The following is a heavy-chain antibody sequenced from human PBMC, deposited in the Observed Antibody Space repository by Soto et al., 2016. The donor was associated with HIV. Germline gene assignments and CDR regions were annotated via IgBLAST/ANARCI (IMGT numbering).Heavy chain of an antibody. V-gene: IGHV3-30*04. Sequence: VQLVESGGGVVQPGRSLRLSCAASGFTFSSYAMHWVRQAPGKGLEWVAVISYDGSNKYYADSVKGRFTISRDNSKNTLYLQMNSLRAEDTAVCYCARGLWGFRSREIAAAGTEGGFQQWGQGTLVTVSS. CDR1: GFTFSSYA. D-gene: IGHD6-13*01. CDR3: ARGLWGFRSREIAAAGTEGGFQQ. J-gene: IGHJ1*01. CDR2: ISYDGSNK.